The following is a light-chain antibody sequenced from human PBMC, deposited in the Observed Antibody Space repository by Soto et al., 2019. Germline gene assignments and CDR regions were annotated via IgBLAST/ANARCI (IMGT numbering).Light chain of an antibody. Sequence: TVLTQSPGTLSVSPGERASLSCRASQSVSINLAWYQQKPGQAPRLLIYGASTRATGIPARFSSSGSGTEFTLSINSVQSEDFAVYYCQEYDNWPPEGTFGQGTKVEV. CDR1: QSVSIN. CDR2: GAS. CDR3: QEYDNWPPEGT. V-gene: IGKV3-15*01. J-gene: IGKJ1*01.